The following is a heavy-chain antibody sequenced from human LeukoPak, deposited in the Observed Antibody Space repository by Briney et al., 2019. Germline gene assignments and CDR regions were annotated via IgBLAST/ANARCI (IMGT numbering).Heavy chain of an antibody. V-gene: IGHV3-23*01. CDR3: ARDYADYVGYFFFDY. J-gene: IGHJ4*02. D-gene: IGHD4-17*01. Sequence: GGSLRLSCAASGFTFNSYAMNWVRQAPGNGLEWVSSISGGGETTYYADSAKGRFTISRDNSQNTLYLQMNSLRAEDTAVYYCARDYADYVGYFFFDYWGQGTLVTVSS. CDR1: GFTFNSYA. CDR2: ISGGGETT.